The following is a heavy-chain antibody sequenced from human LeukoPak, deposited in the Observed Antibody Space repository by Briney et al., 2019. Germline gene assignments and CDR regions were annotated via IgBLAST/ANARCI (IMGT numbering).Heavy chain of an antibody. V-gene: IGHV3-30*04. CDR3: ARSESYYYYYMDV. CDR2: ISYDGSNK. CDR1: GFTFSSYA. J-gene: IGHJ6*03. Sequence: GRSLRLSCAASGFTFSSYAMHWVRQAPGKGLEWVAVISYDGSNKYYADSVKGRFTISRDNSKNTLYLQMSSLRAEDTAVYYCARSESYYYYYMDVWGKGTTVTVSS.